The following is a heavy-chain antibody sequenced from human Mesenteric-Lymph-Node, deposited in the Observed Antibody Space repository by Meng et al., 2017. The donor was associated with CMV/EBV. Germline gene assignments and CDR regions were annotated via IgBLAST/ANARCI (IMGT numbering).Heavy chain of an antibody. Sequence: GESLKISCAASGFHFSSFSMYWVRHAPDRGLEYVAVISHDGTSKYYADSVRGRFTISRDDSKNMLYLQLNTLIDDDTGVYYCAAEYQLLNVPYLEYWGQGTQVTVSS. CDR1: GFHFSSFS. V-gene: IGHV3-30*03. D-gene: IGHD6-6*01. J-gene: IGHJ4*02. CDR2: ISHDGTSK. CDR3: AAEYQLLNVPYLEY.